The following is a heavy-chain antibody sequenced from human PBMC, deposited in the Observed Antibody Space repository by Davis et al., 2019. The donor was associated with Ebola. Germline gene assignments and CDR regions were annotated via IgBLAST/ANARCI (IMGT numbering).Heavy chain of an antibody. CDR1: GFTVSSNY. CDR2: IYSGGST. J-gene: IGHJ3*02. CDR3: ANFWQGGSYHTGGAFDI. Sequence: GESLKISCAASGFTVSSNYMSWVRQAPGKGLEWVSVIYSGGSTYYADSVKGRFTISRDNSKNTLYLQMNSLRAEDTAVYYCANFWQGGSYHTGGAFDIWGQGTMVTVSS. D-gene: IGHD1-26*01. V-gene: IGHV3-53*01.